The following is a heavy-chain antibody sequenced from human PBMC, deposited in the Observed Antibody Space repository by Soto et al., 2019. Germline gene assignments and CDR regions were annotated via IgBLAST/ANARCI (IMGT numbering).Heavy chain of an antibody. CDR1: GDSISSSSSH. CDR3: VRYDRINMKPYSPEGFHI. D-gene: IGHD3-3*02. J-gene: IGHJ3*02. Sequence: PSETLSLTCTVSGDSISSSSSHWGWTRQPPGKGLEYIGSVYYGGAIFYSGNIYYNPSLKSRVTISVDTSKNQFSLRLSSVTAADTGVYYCVRYDRINMKPYSPEGFHIWGQGTMVTVS. CDR2: VYYGGAIFYSGNI. V-gene: IGHV4-39*01.